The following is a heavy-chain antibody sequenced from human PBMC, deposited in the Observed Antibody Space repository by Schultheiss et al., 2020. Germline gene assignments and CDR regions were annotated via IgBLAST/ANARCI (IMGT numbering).Heavy chain of an antibody. CDR2: INHSGST. V-gene: IGHV4-34*01. J-gene: IGHJ3*02. CDR3: ARTSGVARDDAFDI. Sequence: QTLSLTCAVYGGSFSGYYWSWIRQPPGKGLEWIGEINHSGSTNYNPSLKSRVTISVDTSKNQFSLKLSSVTAADTAVYYCARTSGVARDDAFDIWGQGTMVTVSS. D-gene: IGHD3-3*01. CDR1: GGSFSGYY.